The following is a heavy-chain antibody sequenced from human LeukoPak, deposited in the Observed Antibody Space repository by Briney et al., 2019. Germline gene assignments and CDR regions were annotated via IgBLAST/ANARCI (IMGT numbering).Heavy chain of an antibody. CDR3: AREVGVSLGDAFDI. Sequence: GGSLRLSCAASGFTLSDYYMNWIRQAPGKGLEWVSYMNSGGTIYYADSVKGRFTISRDNAKNSLYLQMNSLRAEDTAVYYCAREVGVSLGDAFDIWGQGTMVTVSS. J-gene: IGHJ3*02. CDR1: GFTLSDYY. D-gene: IGHD3-16*01. CDR2: MNSGGTI. V-gene: IGHV3-11*01.